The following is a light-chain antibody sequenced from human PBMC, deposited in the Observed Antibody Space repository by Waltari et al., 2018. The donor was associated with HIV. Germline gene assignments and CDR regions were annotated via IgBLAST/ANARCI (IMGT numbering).Light chain of an antibody. J-gene: IGLJ3*02. CDR1: SEHRNNI. CDR3: EAWDTYTRV. Sequence: QPVLTQSSSPSASPGSSLTLTSTLDSEHRNNIIPSHTQQPGEAPRFVMKVYSSGVYNKGSGVPDRFSGSSSGTDRYLTISNLQLEDEADYYCEAWDTYTRVFGGGTRLTV. V-gene: IGLV4-60*02. CDR2: VYSSGVY.